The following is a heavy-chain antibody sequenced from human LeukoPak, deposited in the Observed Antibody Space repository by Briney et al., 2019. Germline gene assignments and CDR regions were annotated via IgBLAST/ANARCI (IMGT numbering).Heavy chain of an antibody. V-gene: IGHV4-39*01. J-gene: IGHJ6*03. D-gene: IGHD5-12*01. CDR3: ARLRGETARGYSGYDMNYYYYYYMDV. Sequence: PSETLSLTCTVSGGSISSSTYYWGWIRQPPEKGLEWIGTIYYSGSTYYNPSLKSRVAISVDMSKNQFSLKLSSVTAADTAVYYCARLRGETARGYSGYDMNYYYYYYMDVWGKGTTVTVSS. CDR1: GGSISSSTYY. CDR2: IYYSGST.